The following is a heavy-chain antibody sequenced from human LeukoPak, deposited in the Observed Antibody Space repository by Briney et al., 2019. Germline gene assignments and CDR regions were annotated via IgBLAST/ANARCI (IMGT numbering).Heavy chain of an antibody. CDR1: GYTFAGYY. J-gene: IGHJ4*02. Sequence: ASVKVSCKASGYTFAGYYMHWVRQAPGQGLEWMGWIDPNSGGTNYAQKFQGRVTMTRDTSISTAYMELSRLRSDDTAVYYCARDHVVRDYYDSSGYYLDFDYWGQGTLVTVSS. V-gene: IGHV1-2*02. D-gene: IGHD3-22*01. CDR2: IDPNSGGT. CDR3: ARDHVVRDYYDSSGYYLDFDY.